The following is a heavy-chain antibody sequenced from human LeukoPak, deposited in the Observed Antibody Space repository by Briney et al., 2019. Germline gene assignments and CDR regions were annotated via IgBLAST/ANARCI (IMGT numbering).Heavy chain of an antibody. Sequence: SETLSLTCTVSGGSISSYYWSWIRQPPGKGLEWIGYIYYSGSTYYNPSLKSRVTISVDTSKNQFSLKLSSVTAADTAVYYCESVAGTNWYFDLWGRGTLVTVSS. CDR3: ESVAGTNWYFDL. V-gene: IGHV4-59*04. D-gene: IGHD6-19*01. CDR2: IYYSGST. J-gene: IGHJ2*01. CDR1: GGSISSYY.